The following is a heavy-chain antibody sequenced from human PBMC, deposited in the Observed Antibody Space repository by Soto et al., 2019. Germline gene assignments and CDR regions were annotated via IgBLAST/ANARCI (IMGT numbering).Heavy chain of an antibody. J-gene: IGHJ6*02. D-gene: IGHD3-10*01. CDR1: GFTFSSYG. CDR2: ISYDGSNK. V-gene: IGHV3-30*18. CDR3: AKDQNSFGHYYYYGMDV. Sequence: QVQLVESGGGVVQPGRSLRLSCAASGFTFSSYGMHWVRQAPGKGLEWVAVISYDGSNKYYADSVKGRFTSSRDNSKNTLYLQMNSLRAEDTAVYYCAKDQNSFGHYYYYGMDVWGQGTTVTVSS.